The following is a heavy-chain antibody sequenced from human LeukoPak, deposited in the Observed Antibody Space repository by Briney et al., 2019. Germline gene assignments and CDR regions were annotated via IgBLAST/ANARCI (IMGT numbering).Heavy chain of an antibody. J-gene: IGHJ4*02. CDR3: ARRGTTMVLAY. CDR1: GFTFSGYW. V-gene: IGHV3-7*01. D-gene: IGHD3-10*01. CDR2: IKQDGSEK. Sequence: GGSLRLSCAASGFTFSGYWMHWVRQAPGKGLEWVANIKQDGSEKYYVDSVKGRFTISRDNAKNSLYLQMNSLSAEDTAVYYCARRGTTMVLAYWGQGTVVTVSS.